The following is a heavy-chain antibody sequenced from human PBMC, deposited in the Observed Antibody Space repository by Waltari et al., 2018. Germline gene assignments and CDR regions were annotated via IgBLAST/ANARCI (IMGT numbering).Heavy chain of an antibody. CDR2: IYYSGST. CDR3: ARVGVAWVIAAAGTAIDY. Sequence: QVQLQESGPGLVKPSETLSLTCTVSGGSISSYYWSWIRQPPGKGLEWIGYIYYSGSTNYNPSLKTRVTRSVATSKNQLSLKLSSVTAADTAVYYCARVGVAWVIAAAGTAIDYWGQGTLVTVSS. V-gene: IGHV4-59*01. D-gene: IGHD6-13*01. CDR1: GGSISSYY. J-gene: IGHJ4*02.